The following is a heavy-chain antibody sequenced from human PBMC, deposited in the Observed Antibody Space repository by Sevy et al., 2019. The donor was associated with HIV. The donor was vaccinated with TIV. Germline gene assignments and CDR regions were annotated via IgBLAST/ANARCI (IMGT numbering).Heavy chain of an antibody. CDR3: AGENAWGRGYS. CDR1: GGSITSLY. D-gene: IGHD1-26*01. Sequence: SETLSLTCTVSGGSITSLYWNWIRQPPGTGLEWIANIYYNGHINYNPPPKSRVTLTLYTSKNQFCLRLSSVAAADTAMYYCAGENAWGRGYSWGQGTLVTVS. V-gene: IGHV4-59*08. CDR2: IYYNGHI. J-gene: IGHJ4*02.